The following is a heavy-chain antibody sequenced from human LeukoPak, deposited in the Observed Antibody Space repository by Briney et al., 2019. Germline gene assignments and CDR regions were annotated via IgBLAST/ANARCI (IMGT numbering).Heavy chain of an antibody. D-gene: IGHD3-22*01. CDR1: GFTFSRYW. J-gene: IGHJ3*02. CDR2: IKQDGSEK. V-gene: IGHV3-7*01. Sequence: GGSLRLSCAASGFTFSRYWMTWVRQAPGKGLEWVANIKQDGSEKYYVDSVKGRFTISRDNAKNTLYLQMNSLRAEDTAVYYCARDPYYDSSGYYYDDAFDIWGQGTMVTVSS. CDR3: ARDPYYDSSGYYYDDAFDI.